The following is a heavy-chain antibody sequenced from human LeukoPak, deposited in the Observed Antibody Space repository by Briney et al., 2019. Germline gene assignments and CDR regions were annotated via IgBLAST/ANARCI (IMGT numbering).Heavy chain of an antibody. Sequence: ASVKLSRKASGYTFTSYGFSWVRQAPGQGLEWMGWISAYNGNTNYAQKLQGRVTMTSDTSTNNAYSELRSLRSDDTAVYYCARDRISLGYYFDYWGQGTLVTVSS. CDR2: ISAYNGNT. V-gene: IGHV1-18*01. D-gene: IGHD2/OR15-2a*01. CDR1: GYTFTSYG. J-gene: IGHJ4*02. CDR3: ARDRISLGYYFDY.